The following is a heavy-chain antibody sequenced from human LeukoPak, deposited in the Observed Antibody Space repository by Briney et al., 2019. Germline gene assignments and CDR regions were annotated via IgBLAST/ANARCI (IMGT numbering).Heavy chain of an antibody. V-gene: IGHV4-34*01. CDR3: ARGRGGIAARRGNFDY. D-gene: IGHD6-6*01. CDR1: GGSFSGYY. CDR2: INHSGST. Sequence: SETLSLTCAVYGGSFSGYYWSWIRQPPGKGLEWIGEINHSGSTNYNPSLKSRVTISVDTSKNQFSLKLSSVTAADTAVYYCARGRGGIAARRGNFDYWSQGTLVTVSS. J-gene: IGHJ4*02.